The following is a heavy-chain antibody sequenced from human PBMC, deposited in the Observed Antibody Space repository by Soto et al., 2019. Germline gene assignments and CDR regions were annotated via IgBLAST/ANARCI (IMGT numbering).Heavy chain of an antibody. V-gene: IGHV3-33*01. CDR3: VRGDNWNDEASDY. CDR1: GFRFSNHG. D-gene: IGHD1-1*01. J-gene: IGHJ4*02. CDR2: IGSDGNNR. Sequence: QVQLVEPGGGLVKPGGSLRLSWAASGFRFSNHGMNWVRQAPGKGLEWVAVIGSDGNNRYYADSVKGRFTISRDNSKNTVYLQMNSLRAEDTAVYYCVRGDNWNDEASDYWGQGTLVTVSS.